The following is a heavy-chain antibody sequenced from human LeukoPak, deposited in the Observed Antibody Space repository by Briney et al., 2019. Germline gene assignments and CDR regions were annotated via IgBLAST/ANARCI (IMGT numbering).Heavy chain of an antibody. J-gene: IGHJ4*02. V-gene: IGHV1-2*02. CDR3: ARDYYGGESGGDYFDY. D-gene: IGHD4-23*01. Sequence: ASVKVSCKASGYTFIGYYIHWVRQAPGQGLEWMGWINPNSGGTGSARKFGGRVTMTRDTSISTAYMELSRLRSDDTAVYYCARDYYGGESGGDYFDYWGQGTLVTVSS. CDR2: INPNSGGT. CDR1: GYTFIGYY.